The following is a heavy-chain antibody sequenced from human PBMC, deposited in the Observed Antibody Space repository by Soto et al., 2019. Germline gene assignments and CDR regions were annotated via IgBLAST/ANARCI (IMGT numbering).Heavy chain of an antibody. D-gene: IGHD6-13*01. CDR3: ARRGYGSRWPNVYMDV. V-gene: IGHV3-64*01. Sequence: GGSLRLSCAASGFTFNSYTMAWVRQAPGKELECVSGISDNGADTDYAKSVKGRFTISRDNSENTLYLQMGSLRAEDMALYYCARRGYGSRWPNVYMDVWGKGTTVTVSS. CDR1: GFTFNSYT. J-gene: IGHJ6*03. CDR2: ISDNGADT.